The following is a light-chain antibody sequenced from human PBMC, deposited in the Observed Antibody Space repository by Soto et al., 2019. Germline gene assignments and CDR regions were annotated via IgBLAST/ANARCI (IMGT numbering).Light chain of an antibody. Sequence: QSALTQPASVSGSPGQSITISCTGTSSDVGGYNYVSWYQQYPGKAPKLMIYEVTHRPSGVSNRFSGSKSGNTASLTISGLQAEDEANYYCSSYTSNNTPVFGGGTKLTVL. J-gene: IGLJ3*02. V-gene: IGLV2-14*01. CDR2: EVT. CDR3: SSYTSNNTPV. CDR1: SSDVGGYNY.